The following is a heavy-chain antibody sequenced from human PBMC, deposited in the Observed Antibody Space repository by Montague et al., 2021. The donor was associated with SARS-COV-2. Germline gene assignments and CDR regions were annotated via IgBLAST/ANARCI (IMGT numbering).Heavy chain of an antibody. D-gene: IGHD3-9*01. V-gene: IGHV3-23*03. CDR1: GFTFSNFA. CDR3: AKPAGYFYFDY. Sequence: SLRLSCAASGFTFSNFAMSWVRQAPGKGLEWVSVIYSGGSNTYXXXSVKGRFTISRDNSKNTLYLQMNSLRAEDTAIYYCAKPAGYFYFDYWGQGTLVTVSS. CDR2: IYSGGSNT. J-gene: IGHJ4*02.